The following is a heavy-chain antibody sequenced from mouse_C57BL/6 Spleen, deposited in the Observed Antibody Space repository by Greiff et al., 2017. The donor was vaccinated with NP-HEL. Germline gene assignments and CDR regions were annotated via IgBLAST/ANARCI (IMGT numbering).Heavy chain of an antibody. CDR2: ISDGGSYT. CDR1: GFTFSSYA. V-gene: IGHV5-4*01. CDR3: ARDPGSGGFAY. J-gene: IGHJ3*01. Sequence: EVKLVESGGGLVKPGGSLKLSCAASGFTFSSYAMSWVRQTPEKRLEWVATISDGGSYTYYPDNVKGRFTISRDNAKNNLYLQMSHLKSEDTAMYYCARDPGSGGFAYWGQGTLVTVSA.